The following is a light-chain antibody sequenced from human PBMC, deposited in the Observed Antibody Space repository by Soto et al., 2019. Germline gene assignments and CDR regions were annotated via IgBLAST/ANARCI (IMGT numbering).Light chain of an antibody. J-gene: IGKJ4*01. V-gene: IGKV1-5*01. CDR1: QSVTSR. CDR2: GAS. Sequence: DIQMTQSPSTLSASVGDRVTITCRASQSVTSRLARYQQKPEKAPKLLFYGASNLESGVPSRFSGSGSGTEFTLTISSLQPDDFATYYCQQYNSYSLTFGGGTTVEIK. CDR3: QQYNSYSLT.